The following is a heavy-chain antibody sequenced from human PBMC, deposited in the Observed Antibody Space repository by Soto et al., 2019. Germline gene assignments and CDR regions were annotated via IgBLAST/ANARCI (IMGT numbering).Heavy chain of an antibody. CDR2: IYATGTT. Sequence: SETLSLSCTVSGASISGFYWSWIRKSAGKGLELIGRIYATGTTDYNPSLKSRVMMSVDTSKKQFSLKVRSVTAADTAVYYCVRDGTKTLRDWFDPWGQGISVTVS. CDR1: GASISGFY. CDR3: VRDGTKTLRDWFDP. J-gene: IGHJ5*02. D-gene: IGHD1-1*01. V-gene: IGHV4-4*07.